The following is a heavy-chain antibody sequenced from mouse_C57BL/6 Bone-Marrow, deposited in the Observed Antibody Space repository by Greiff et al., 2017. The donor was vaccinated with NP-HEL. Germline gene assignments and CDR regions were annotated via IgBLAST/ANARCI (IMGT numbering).Heavy chain of an antibody. D-gene: IGHD1-1*01. J-gene: IGHJ3*01. Sequence: EVKLEESGGGLVKPGGSLKLSCAASGFTFSDYGMHWVRQAPEKGLEWVAYISSGSSTIYYADTVKGRFTISRDNAKNTLFLQMTSLRSEDTAMYYCARTTVVGRGFAYWGQGTLVTVSA. CDR3: ARTTVVGRGFAY. V-gene: IGHV5-17*01. CDR1: GFTFSDYG. CDR2: ISSGSSTI.